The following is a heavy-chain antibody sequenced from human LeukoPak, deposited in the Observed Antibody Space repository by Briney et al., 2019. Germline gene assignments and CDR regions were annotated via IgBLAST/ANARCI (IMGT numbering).Heavy chain of an antibody. D-gene: IGHD2-21*02. Sequence: SETLSLTCTVSGGSISSYYWSWIRQPPGKGREWIGYISYSGSTNYNPSLKSRVTISVDTSKHQFSLELSSVTAADTAVYYCARRCGGDCYSGNDAFDIWGQGTMVTVSS. CDR2: ISYSGST. V-gene: IGHV4-59*08. CDR1: GGSISSYY. J-gene: IGHJ3*02. CDR3: ARRCGGDCYSGNDAFDI.